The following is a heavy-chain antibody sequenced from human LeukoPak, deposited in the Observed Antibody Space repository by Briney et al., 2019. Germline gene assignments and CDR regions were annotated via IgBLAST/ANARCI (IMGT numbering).Heavy chain of an antibody. CDR3: ARDLYAVTTWISGAGAGHDAFDI. Sequence: PGGSLRLSCAASGFTFSSYWMSWVRQAPGRGLEWVANIKQDGSDKYYVDSVKGRFTISRDNAKNSLYLQMNSLRAEDTAVYYCARDLYAVTTWISGAGAGHDAFDIWGQGTMVTVSS. V-gene: IGHV3-7*01. J-gene: IGHJ3*02. CDR2: IKQDGSDK. CDR1: GFTFSSYW. D-gene: IGHD4-17*01.